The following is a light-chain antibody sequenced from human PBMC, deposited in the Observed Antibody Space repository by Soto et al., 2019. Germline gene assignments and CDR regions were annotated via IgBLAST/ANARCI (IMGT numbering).Light chain of an antibody. CDR3: QQYNSYSTWT. V-gene: IGKV1-5*01. Sequence: DIQMPKSPSTLSASVGDRVTNTCRASQRINNWLAWYQQKPGKAPKLLIYEASSLERGVPSRFSGSGSGTEFTLTISSLQPDDFATYYCQQYNSYSTWTFGQGTKVEIK. CDR1: QRINNW. CDR2: EAS. J-gene: IGKJ1*01.